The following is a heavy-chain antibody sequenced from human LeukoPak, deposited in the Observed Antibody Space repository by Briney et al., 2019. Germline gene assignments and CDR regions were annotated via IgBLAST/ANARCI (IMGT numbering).Heavy chain of an antibody. V-gene: IGHV3-30-3*01. J-gene: IGHJ4*02. CDR2: ISYDGANK. CDR1: GFSFSGYA. CDR3: ARGAPPDY. Sequence: PGGSLRRSCAASGFSFSGYAMLWVRQAPGKGLEWVAIISYDGANKYYADSVKGRFTISRDDSKNTLYLQMNSLRAEDTAVYYCARGAPPDYWGQGTLVTVSS.